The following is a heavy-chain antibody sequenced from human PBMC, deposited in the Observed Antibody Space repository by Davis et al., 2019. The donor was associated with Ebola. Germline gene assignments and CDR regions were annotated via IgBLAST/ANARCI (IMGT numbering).Heavy chain of an antibody. V-gene: IGHV1-69*13. CDR3: ARDGADTAMVFDP. CDR1: GGTFSSYA. Sequence: SVKVSCKASGGTFSSYAISWVRQAPGQGLEWMGGIIPIFGTANYAQKFQGRVTITADESTSTAYMALSSLRSEDTAVYYCARDGADTAMVFDPWGQGTLVTVSS. D-gene: IGHD5-18*01. CDR2: IIPIFGTA. J-gene: IGHJ5*02.